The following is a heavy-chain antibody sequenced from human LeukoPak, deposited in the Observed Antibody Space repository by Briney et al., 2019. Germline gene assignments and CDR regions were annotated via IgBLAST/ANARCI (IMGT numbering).Heavy chain of an antibody. D-gene: IGHD3-9*01. CDR1: GGSFSGYY. CDR2: INHSGST. CDR3: ERGLRPYYDILTGYYGGFDP. Sequence: SETLSLTCAVYGGSFSGYYWSWIRQPPGKGLEWIGEINHSGSTNYNPSLKSRVTISVDTSKNQFSLKLSSVTAADTAVYYWERGLRPYYDILTGYYGGFDPWGQGTLVTVSS. J-gene: IGHJ5*02. V-gene: IGHV4-34*01.